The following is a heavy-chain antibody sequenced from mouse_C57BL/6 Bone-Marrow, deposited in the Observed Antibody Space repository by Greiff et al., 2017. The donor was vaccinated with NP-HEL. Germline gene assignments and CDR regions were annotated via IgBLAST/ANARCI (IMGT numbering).Heavy chain of an antibody. V-gene: IGHV1-19*01. J-gene: IGHJ1*03. CDR1: GYTFTDYY. D-gene: IGHD2-4*01. Sequence: VHVKQSGPVLVKPGASVKMSCKASGYTFTDYYMNWVKQSHGKSLEWIGVINPYNGGTSYNQKFKGKATLTVDKSSSTAYMELNSLTSEDSAVYYCARWDYGAPYWYFDVWGTGTTVTVSS. CDR2: INPYNGGT. CDR3: ARWDYGAPYWYFDV.